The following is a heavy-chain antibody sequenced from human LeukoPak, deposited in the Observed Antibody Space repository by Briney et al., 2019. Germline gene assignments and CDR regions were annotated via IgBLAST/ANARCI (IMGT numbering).Heavy chain of an antibody. CDR2: ISGSGAST. CDR1: GFTFSTNA. V-gene: IGHV3-23*01. Sequence: GGSLRLSYLTSGFTFSTNAMSWDRQAPGKGLEWISGISGSGASTYYADSVTGRFTISRDNSRNTLYLQMNSLRGDDTAVYYCAKDVGKWESLHFFDYWGQGTLVTVSS. J-gene: IGHJ4*02. CDR3: AKDVGKWESLHFFDY. D-gene: IGHD1-26*01.